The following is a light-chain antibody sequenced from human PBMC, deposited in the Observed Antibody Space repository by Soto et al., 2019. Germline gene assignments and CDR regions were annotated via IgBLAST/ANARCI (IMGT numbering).Light chain of an antibody. CDR2: GAY. CDR3: QQYGSSPT. V-gene: IGKV3-20*01. CDR1: QSVTSSY. J-gene: IGKJ1*01. Sequence: EIVLTQSPGTLSLSPGERATLSCRPSQSVTSSYLAWYQQKPGQAPSLLIYGAYSRATGIPDRFSGGGSGTDFTLTISRLEPEDFAVYYCQQYGSSPTFGQGTKVDIK.